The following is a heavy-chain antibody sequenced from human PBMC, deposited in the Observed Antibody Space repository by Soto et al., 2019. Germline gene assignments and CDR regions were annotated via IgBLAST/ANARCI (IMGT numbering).Heavy chain of an antibody. D-gene: IGHD3-22*01. J-gene: IGHJ3*02. CDR1: GFTFSSYA. Sequence: PGGSLRLSCAASGFTFSSYALSWVRQAPGKGLEWVSAISGSGGRTYYADSVKGRVTISRDNSKNTLYLQMNRLGAEDTAVYNWAKDLHGGYYDGSIGDAFDIWGQGTMVTVSS. V-gene: IGHV3-23*01. CDR3: AKDLHGGYYDGSIGDAFDI. CDR2: ISGSGGRT.